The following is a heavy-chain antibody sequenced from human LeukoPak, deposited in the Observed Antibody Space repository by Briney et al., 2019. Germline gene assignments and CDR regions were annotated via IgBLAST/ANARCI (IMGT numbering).Heavy chain of an antibody. CDR2: IYYSGST. Sequence: SETLSLTCTVSGGSISSGGYYWSWIRQHPGKGLEWIGYIYYSGSTYYNPSLKSRVTISVDTSKNQFSLKLSSVTAADTAVYYCARVNGGYSYGSQYFQHWGQGTLVAVSS. V-gene: IGHV4-31*03. CDR3: ARVNGGYSYGSQYFQH. CDR1: GGSISSGGYY. J-gene: IGHJ1*01. D-gene: IGHD5-18*01.